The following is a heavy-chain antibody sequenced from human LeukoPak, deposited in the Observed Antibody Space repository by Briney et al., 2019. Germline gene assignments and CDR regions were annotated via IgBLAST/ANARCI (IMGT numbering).Heavy chain of an antibody. CDR3: ARVGERFRVFDY. CDR2: IYYSGST. J-gene: IGHJ4*02. D-gene: IGHD3-10*01. CDR1: GGSISSGGYY. V-gene: IGHV4-31*03. Sequence: SETLSLTCTVSGGSISSGGYYWSWIRQHPGKGLEWIGYIYYSGSTYYNPSLKSRVTISVDTSKNQFSLKLSSVTAADTAVYYCARVGERFRVFDYWGQGTLVTVSS.